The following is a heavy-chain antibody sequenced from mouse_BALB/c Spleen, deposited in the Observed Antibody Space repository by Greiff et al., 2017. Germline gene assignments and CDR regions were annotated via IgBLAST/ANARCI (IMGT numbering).Heavy chain of an antibody. V-gene: IGHV14-1*02. CDR2: IDPENGNT. Sequence: VQLQQSGAELVRPGALVKLSCKASGFNIKDYYMHWVKQRPEQGLEWIGWIDPENGNTIYDPKFQGKASITADTSSNTAYLQLSSLTSEDTAVYYCARVGYYGSSRYYYAMDYWGQGTSVTVSS. CDR3: ARVGYYGSSRYYYAMDY. J-gene: IGHJ4*01. CDR1: GFNIKDYY. D-gene: IGHD1-1*01.